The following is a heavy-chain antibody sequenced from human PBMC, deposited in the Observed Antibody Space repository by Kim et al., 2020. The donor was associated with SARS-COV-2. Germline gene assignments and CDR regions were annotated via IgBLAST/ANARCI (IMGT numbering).Heavy chain of an antibody. Sequence: SETLSLTCNVSGGSVSSYYWSWIRQPPGKGLEWIGYIYYTGSTDYNPSLKSRVTFSEDTSKNHLSLRLTSVTAADTAMYYCAIHAPGGARHEFDIWGQGTMVTVS. CDR2: IYYTGST. CDR3: AIHAPGGARHEFDI. J-gene: IGHJ3*02. CDR1: GGSVSSYY. V-gene: IGHV4-59*08. D-gene: IGHD3-16*01.